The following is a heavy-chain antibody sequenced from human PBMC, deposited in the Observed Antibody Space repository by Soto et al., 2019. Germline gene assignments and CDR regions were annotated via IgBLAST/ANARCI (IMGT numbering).Heavy chain of an antibody. D-gene: IGHD6-6*01. J-gene: IGHJ3*02. V-gene: IGHV3-23*01. CDR2: ISGSGGST. Sequence: GSLRLSCAASGFTFSTYAMNWVRQAPGKGLEWVSTISISGSGGSTYYADSVKGRFTISRDNSKNTLYLQMNSLRAEDTAVYYCAKVGSSIPTVAFDIWGQGTMDTVSS. CDR3: AKVGSSIPTVAFDI. CDR1: GFTFSTYA.